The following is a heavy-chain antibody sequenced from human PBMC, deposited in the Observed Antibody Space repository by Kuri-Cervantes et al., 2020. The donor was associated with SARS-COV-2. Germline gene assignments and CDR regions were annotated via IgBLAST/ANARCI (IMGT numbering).Heavy chain of an antibody. CDR3: VKDSRVYYFDY. D-gene: IGHD2/OR15-2a*01. CDR1: GFTFSSYA. CDR2: ISGSGANT. V-gene: IGHV3-23*01. J-gene: IGHJ4*02. Sequence: GGSLRLSCAASGFTFSSYAMSWVRQAPGKGLEWVSGISGSGANTYYADPVKGWFTISRDNSKNTLYLQMNSLRAEDTAVYYCVKDSRVYYFDYWGQGTLVTVSS.